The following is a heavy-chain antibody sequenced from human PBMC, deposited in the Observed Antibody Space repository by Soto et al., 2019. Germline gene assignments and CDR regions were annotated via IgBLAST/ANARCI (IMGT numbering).Heavy chain of an antibody. CDR2: IYTSGTS. CDR3: ARGHCSSSTCYPSDS. CDR1: GGSISNYY. Sequence: SETLSLTCTVSGGSISNYYWIWIRQPAGKGLEWIGRIYTSGTSDYNPSLKSRVTMSVDTSKNQFSLKLTSMTAADTAVYYCARGHCSSSTCYPSDSWGQGTLVTVSS. D-gene: IGHD2-2*01. J-gene: IGHJ4*02. V-gene: IGHV4-4*07.